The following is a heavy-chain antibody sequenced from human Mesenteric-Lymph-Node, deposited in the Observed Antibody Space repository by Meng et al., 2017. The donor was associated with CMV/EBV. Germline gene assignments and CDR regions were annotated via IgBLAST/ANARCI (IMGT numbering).Heavy chain of an antibody. CDR2: INAGNGDT. CDR1: GYPFSTYA. D-gene: IGHD3-10*01. J-gene: IGHJ4*02. V-gene: IGHV1-3*01. CDR3: ARDGGFGAPPYYFDY. Sequence: SGYPFSTYAIHWVRQAPGQRLEWMGWINAGNGDTKYSQKFQGRVTITWDTSASTAYMYLSSLTSEDTAVYYCARDGGFGAPPYYFDYWGQGTLVTVSS.